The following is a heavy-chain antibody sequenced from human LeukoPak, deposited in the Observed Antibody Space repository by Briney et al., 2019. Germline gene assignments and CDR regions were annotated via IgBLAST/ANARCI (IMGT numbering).Heavy chain of an antibody. CDR1: GYTFTSYG. CDR2: ISAHNGNT. Sequence: ASVKVSCKASGYTFTSYGISWVRQAPGQGLEWMGWISAHNGNTNYAQKLQGRVTMTTDTSTSTAYMELRSLRSDDTAVYYCARDENLRFEDYYYGMDVWGQGTTVTVSS. CDR3: ARDENLRFEDYYYGMDV. J-gene: IGHJ6*02. D-gene: IGHD3-3*01. V-gene: IGHV1-18*01.